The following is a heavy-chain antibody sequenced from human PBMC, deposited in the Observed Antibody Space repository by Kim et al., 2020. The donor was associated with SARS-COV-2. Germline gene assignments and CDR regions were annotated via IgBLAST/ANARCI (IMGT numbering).Heavy chain of an antibody. CDR1: GGSISSSSYY. J-gene: IGHJ3*02. D-gene: IGHD5-12*01. CDR2: IYYSGST. V-gene: IGHV4-39*01. CDR3: ARPHVDIVATIHDAFDI. Sequence: SETLSLTCTVSGGSISSSSYYWGWIRQPPGKGLEWIGSIYYSGSTYYNPSLKSRVTISVDTSKNQFSLKLSSVTAADTAVYYCARPHVDIVATIHDAFDIWGQGTMVTVSS.